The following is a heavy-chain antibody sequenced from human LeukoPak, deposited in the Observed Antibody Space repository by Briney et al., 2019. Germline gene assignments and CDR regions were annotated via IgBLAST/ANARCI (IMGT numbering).Heavy chain of an antibody. Sequence: PSQTLSLTCTVSGGSISSGDYYWSWIRQPPGKGLEWIGYIYYSGSTYYNPSLKSRVTISVDTSKNQFSLKLSSVTAADTAVYYCARERIRGVISFDYWGQGTLVTVSS. V-gene: IGHV4-30-4*01. CDR3: ARERIRGVISFDY. J-gene: IGHJ4*02. CDR1: GGSISSGDYY. CDR2: IYYSGST. D-gene: IGHD3-10*01.